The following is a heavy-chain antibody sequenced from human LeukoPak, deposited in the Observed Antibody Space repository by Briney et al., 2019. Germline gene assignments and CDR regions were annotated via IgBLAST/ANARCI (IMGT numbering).Heavy chain of an antibody. CDR3: AAAAGRHDY. J-gene: IGHJ4*02. CDR2: INHSGST. V-gene: IGHV4-34*01. D-gene: IGHD6-13*01. Sequence: SETLSLTCAVYGGSFSGYYWSWIRQPPGKGLEWIGEINHSGSTNYNPSLKSRVTISVDTSKNQFSLKLSSVTAADTAVYYCAAAAGRHDYWGKGTLVTVSS. CDR1: GGSFSGYY.